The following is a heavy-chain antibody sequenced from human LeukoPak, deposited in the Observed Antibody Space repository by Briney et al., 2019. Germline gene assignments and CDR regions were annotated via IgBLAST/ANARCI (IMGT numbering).Heavy chain of an antibody. V-gene: IGHV1-18*04. J-gene: IGHJ4*02. D-gene: IGHD3-9*01. CDR1: GFTFTSYG. CDR2: VSAYNGNT. CDR3: ARAYYDILTGYYLYFDY. Sequence: ASMKVSCQASGFTFTSYGINWVRQAPGQGLEWMGWVSAYNGNTNYAQKLQGRVTMTTDTSTSTAYTELRSLRSDDTAVYYCARAYYDILTGYYLYFDYWGQGTLVTVSS.